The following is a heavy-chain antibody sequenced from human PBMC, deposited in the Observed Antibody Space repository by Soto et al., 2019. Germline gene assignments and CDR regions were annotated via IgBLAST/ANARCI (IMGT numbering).Heavy chain of an antibody. V-gene: IGHV3-33*01. CDR3: ASELVGTTDFDY. CDR2: LWHDGSNK. CDR1: GFTFSNYG. Sequence: QVQLVESGGGVVQPGRSLRLSCAASGFTFSNYGMHWVRQAPGKGLEWVAALWHDGSNKHHADSVKGRFTISRDNSKNTLFLQMDSLRVEDTAVYFCASELVGTTDFDYWGQGALVTVSS. J-gene: IGHJ4*02. D-gene: IGHD1-26*01.